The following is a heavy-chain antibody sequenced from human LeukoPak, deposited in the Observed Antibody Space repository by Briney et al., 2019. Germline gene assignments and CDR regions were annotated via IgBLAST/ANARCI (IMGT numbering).Heavy chain of an antibody. Sequence: PGRSLRLSCAASGFTFSSYGMHWVRQAPGKGLEWVAVIWYDGSNKYYADSVKGRFTISRDNSKNTLYLQMNSLRAEDTAVYYCARAGPPVVTFRNWFDPWGQGTLVTVSS. J-gene: IGHJ5*02. CDR2: IWYDGSNK. V-gene: IGHV3-30*19. CDR3: ARAGPPVVTFRNWFDP. CDR1: GFTFSSYG. D-gene: IGHD4-23*01.